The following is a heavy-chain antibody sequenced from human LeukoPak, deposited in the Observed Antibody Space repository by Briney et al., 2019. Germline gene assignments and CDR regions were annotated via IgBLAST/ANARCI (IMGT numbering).Heavy chain of an antibody. V-gene: IGHV3-21*01. J-gene: IGHJ6*04. Sequence: PGGSLSLFCAASGFSFSIYSMNWARQAPGKGLEWVSYINEGSTYTYYAKSVKGRFTISRDNAKNSLYLQMNSLRGEDTAVYYCARDDAATARASGMDVWGKGTTVTVSS. D-gene: IGHD6-6*01. CDR2: INEGSTYT. CDR3: ARDDAATARASGMDV. CDR1: GFSFSIYS.